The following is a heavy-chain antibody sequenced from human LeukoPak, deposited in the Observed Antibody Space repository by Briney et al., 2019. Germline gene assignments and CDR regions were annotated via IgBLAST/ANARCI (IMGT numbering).Heavy chain of an antibody. Sequence: VESLKISCKASGYSFTNCCIGWVRQMPGKRLEWMGFIYPADSDTRSSPSFQGQVTISDDKSINTAYLQWNSLKASDTAMYYCARRLYGWYYFDYWGQGTLVTVFS. V-gene: IGHV5-51*01. J-gene: IGHJ4*02. CDR3: ARRLYGWYYFDY. CDR1: GYSFTNCC. D-gene: IGHD6-19*01. CDR2: IYPADSDT.